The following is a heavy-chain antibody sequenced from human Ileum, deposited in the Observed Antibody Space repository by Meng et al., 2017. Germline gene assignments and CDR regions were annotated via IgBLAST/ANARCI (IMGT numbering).Heavy chain of an antibody. J-gene: IGHJ4*02. CDR2: LRAKSFGETT. D-gene: IGHD2-2*01. V-gene: IGHV3-49*03. Sequence: SLKISCTTSGFIFANYAMAWFRQAPGKGLEWVGFLRAKSFGETTEYAASVEGRITISRDDSKHVAYLYMNSLTTEDTAVYYCAREKGTVTRSTADVDYWGQGTLVTVSS. CDR3: AREKGTVTRSTADVDY. CDR1: GFIFANYA.